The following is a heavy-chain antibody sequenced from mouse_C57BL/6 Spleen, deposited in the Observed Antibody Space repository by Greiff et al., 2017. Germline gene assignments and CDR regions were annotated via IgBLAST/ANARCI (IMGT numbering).Heavy chain of an antibody. D-gene: IGHD1-1*01. CDR1: GFTFSDYY. V-gene: IGHV5-16*01. Sequence: EVKLMESEGGLVQPGSSMKLSCTASGFTFSDYYMAWVRQVPEKGLEWVANINYDGSSTYYLDSLKSRFIISRDNAKNILYRQMSSLKSEDTATYYCARDLLRSSYWYFDVWGTGTTVTVSS. J-gene: IGHJ1*03. CDR3: ARDLLRSSYWYFDV. CDR2: INYDGSST.